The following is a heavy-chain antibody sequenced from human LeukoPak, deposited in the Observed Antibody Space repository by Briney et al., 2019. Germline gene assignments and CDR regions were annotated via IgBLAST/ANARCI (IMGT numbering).Heavy chain of an antibody. CDR1: GGSISSGSYY. J-gene: IGHJ3*02. V-gene: IGHV4-61*02. Sequence: SETLSLTCTVSGGSISSGSYYWSWIRQPAGTGLEWIGRIYTSGSTNYNPSLKSRVTISVDTSKNQFSLELSSVTAADTAVYYCARARITLILGAFDIWGQGTMVTVSS. D-gene: IGHD3-22*01. CDR2: IYTSGST. CDR3: ARARITLILGAFDI.